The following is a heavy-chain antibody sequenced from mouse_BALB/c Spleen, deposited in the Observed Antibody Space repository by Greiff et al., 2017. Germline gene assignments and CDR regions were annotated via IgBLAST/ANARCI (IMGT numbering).Heavy chain of an antibody. J-gene: IGHJ4*01. Sequence: EVQLQQSGPELVKPGASVKISCKASGYSFTGYFMNWVMQSHGKSLEWIGRINPYNGDTFYNQKFKGKATLTVDKSSSTAHMELRSLASEDSAVYYCARVDRGYAMDYWGQGTSVTVSS. CDR3: ARVDRGYAMDY. CDR1: GYSFTGYF. CDR2: INPYNGDT. D-gene: IGHD3-2*01. V-gene: IGHV1-20*02.